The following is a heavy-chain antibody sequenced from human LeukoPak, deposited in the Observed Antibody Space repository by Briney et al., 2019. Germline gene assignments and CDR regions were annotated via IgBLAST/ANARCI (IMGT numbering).Heavy chain of an antibody. J-gene: IGHJ6*03. V-gene: IGHV1-18*01. CDR2: ISAYNGNT. CDR3: ARCPAADGDYGDYYYYYMDV. D-gene: IGHD4-17*01. CDR1: GYTFTSYG. Sequence: ASVKVSCKASGYTFTSYGISWVRHAPGQGLEWMGWISAYNGNTNYAQKLQGRVTMTTDTSTSTAYMELRSLRSDDTAVYYCARCPAADGDYGDYYYYYMDVWGKGTTVTVSS.